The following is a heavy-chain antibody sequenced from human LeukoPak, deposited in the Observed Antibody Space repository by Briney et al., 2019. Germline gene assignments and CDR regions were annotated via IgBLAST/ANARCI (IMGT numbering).Heavy chain of an antibody. CDR2: IYHTGST. CDR3: ARSPNYYDSSGGYYYMDV. CDR1: GYSIRGGYY. Sequence: SETLSLTCTVSGYSIRGGYYWGWIRQPPGAGLEWIGGIYHTGSTYYNPSLKSRVTISVDTSKNQFSLKLSSVTAADTAVYYCARSPNYYDSSGGYYYMDVWGKGTTVTVSS. D-gene: IGHD3-22*01. J-gene: IGHJ6*03. V-gene: IGHV4-38-2*02.